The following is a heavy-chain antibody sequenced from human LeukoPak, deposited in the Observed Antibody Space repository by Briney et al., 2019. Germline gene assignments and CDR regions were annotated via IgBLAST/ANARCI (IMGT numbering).Heavy chain of an antibody. CDR2: IYYSGST. D-gene: IGHD6-6*01. J-gene: IGHJ4*02. V-gene: IGHV4-39*07. CDR3: ARVAHSSSSRIYYFDY. CDR1: GYSISSSSYY. Sequence: SETLSLTCTVSGYSISSSSYYWGWSRQPPGKGLDWIESIYYSGSTYYNPSLMSRVTISVDTSKNQFSLKLSSGTAADTAVYYCARVAHSSSSRIYYFDYWGQGTLVTVSS.